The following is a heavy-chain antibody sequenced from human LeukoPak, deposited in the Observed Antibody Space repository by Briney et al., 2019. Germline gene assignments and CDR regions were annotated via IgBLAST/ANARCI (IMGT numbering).Heavy chain of an antibody. V-gene: IGHV1-46*01. Sequence: ASVKVSCKASGYTFTSYYMHWVRQAPGQGLEWMGIINPSGGSTSYAQKFQGRVTMTRDTSTSTAYMELSSLRSEDTAVYYCARGRNILVVVTATPNGMDVWGQGTTVTVSS. CDR2: INPSGGST. J-gene: IGHJ6*02. CDR3: ARGRNILVVVTATPNGMDV. CDR1: GYTFTSYY. D-gene: IGHD2-21*02.